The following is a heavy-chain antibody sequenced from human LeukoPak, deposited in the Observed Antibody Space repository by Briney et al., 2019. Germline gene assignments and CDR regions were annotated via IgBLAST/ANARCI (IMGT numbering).Heavy chain of an antibody. V-gene: IGHV3-30*18. CDR2: ISYDGSNK. CDR3: AKAPTVDY. J-gene: IGHJ4*02. Sequence: GGSLRLSCAASGFTFSSYGMHWVRQAPGKGLEWVAVISYDGSNKYYADSVKGRFTISRDNSKNTLYLQMNSLRAEDTAVYYCAKAPTVDYWAREPWSPSPQ. CDR1: GFTFSSYG.